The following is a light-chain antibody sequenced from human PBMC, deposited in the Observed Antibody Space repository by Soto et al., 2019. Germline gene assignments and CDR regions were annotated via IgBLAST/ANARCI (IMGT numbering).Light chain of an antibody. CDR2: GNS. V-gene: IGLV1-40*01. CDR3: GARLKSLSRTWV. CDR1: SSNIGAGYD. Sequence: QPVLTQPPSVSGAPGQRVTISCTGSSSNIGAGYDVHWYQQLPGTAPKLLIYGNSNRPSGVPDRFSGSKSGTSASLAITGLQAEDEADYYCGARLKSLSRTWVFGGGTKVTVL. J-gene: IGLJ3*02.